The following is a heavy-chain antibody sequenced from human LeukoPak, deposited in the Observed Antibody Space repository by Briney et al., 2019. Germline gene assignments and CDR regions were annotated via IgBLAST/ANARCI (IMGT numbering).Heavy chain of an antibody. J-gene: IGHJ4*02. V-gene: IGHV3-21*01. CDR3: ARVTRFLEWLTVDY. D-gene: IGHD3-3*01. Sequence: GGSLRLSCAASGFTSSSYSMNWVRQAPGKGLEWVSSISSSSSYIYYADSVKGRFTISRDNAKNSLYLQMNSLRAEDTAVYYCARVTRFLEWLTVDYWGQGTLVTVSS. CDR1: GFTSSSYS. CDR2: ISSSSSYI.